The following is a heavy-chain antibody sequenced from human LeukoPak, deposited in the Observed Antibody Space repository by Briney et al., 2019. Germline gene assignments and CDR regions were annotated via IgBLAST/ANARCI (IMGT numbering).Heavy chain of an antibody. V-gene: IGHV4-39*07. CDR1: GGSISSSSYY. Sequence: SETLSLTCTVSGGSISSSSYYWGWIRQPPGKGLEWIGEINHSGSTNYNPSLKSRVTISVDTSKNQFSLKLSSVTAADTAVYYCARTLGPLRFRGVIDQYYFDYWGQGTLVTVSS. J-gene: IGHJ4*02. D-gene: IGHD3-10*01. CDR2: INHSGST. CDR3: ARTLGPLRFRGVIDQYYFDY.